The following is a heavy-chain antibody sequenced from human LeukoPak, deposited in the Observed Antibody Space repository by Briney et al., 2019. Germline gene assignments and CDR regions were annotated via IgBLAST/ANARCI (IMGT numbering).Heavy chain of an antibody. CDR3: ARGGGLDV. V-gene: IGHV3-30*04. Sequence: GGSLRLSCAASGFTFNSYAMHWVRQAPGKGLEWVAVISYDGSNKNHAGSVKGRVTISRDDSKNTLYLQMNSLRAEDTAVYFCARGGGLDVWGQGATVTVSS. CDR1: GFTFNSYA. J-gene: IGHJ6*02. D-gene: IGHD3-16*01. CDR2: ISYDGSNK.